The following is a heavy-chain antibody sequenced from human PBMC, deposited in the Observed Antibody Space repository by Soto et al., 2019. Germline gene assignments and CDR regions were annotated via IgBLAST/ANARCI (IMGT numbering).Heavy chain of an antibody. CDR2: IYHSGST. J-gene: IGHJ6*02. V-gene: IGHV4-38-2*02. Sequence: LSLTCAVSGYSISSGYYLGWIRQPPGKGLEWIGSIYHSGSTYYNPSLKSRVTISVDTSKNQFSLKLSSVTAADTAVYYCAREGFTEIQLWQYYYYGMDVWGQGTTVTVSS. CDR1: GYSISSGYY. CDR3: AREGFTEIQLWQYYYYGMDV. D-gene: IGHD5-18*01.